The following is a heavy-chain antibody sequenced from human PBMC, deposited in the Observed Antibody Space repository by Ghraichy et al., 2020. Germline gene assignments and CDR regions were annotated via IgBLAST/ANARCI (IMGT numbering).Heavy chain of an antibody. D-gene: IGHD6-6*01. CDR1: GGTISSYY. CDR2: IYYSGST. V-gene: IGHV4-59*01. J-gene: IGHJ4*02. CDR3: ARDLGYSSSSHHFDY. Sequence: SETLSLTCTVSGGTISSYYLSWIRQPPGKGLEWIGYIYYSGSTNYNPSLKSRVTISVDTSKNQFSLKLSSLTAADTAVYYCARDLGYSSSSHHFDYWGQGTLVTV.